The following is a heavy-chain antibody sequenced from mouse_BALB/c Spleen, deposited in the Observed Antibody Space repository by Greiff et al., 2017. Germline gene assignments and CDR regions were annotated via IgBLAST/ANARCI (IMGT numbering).Heavy chain of an antibody. V-gene: IGHV14-3*02. J-gene: IGHJ3*01. Sequence: VQLQQSGAELVKPGASVKLSCTASGFNIKDTYMHWVKQRPEQGLEWIGRIDPANGNTKYDPKFQGKATITADTSSNTAYLQLSSLTSEDTAVYYCARSDGSRGFAYWGQGTLVTVSA. CDR2: IDPANGNT. CDR3: ARSDGSRGFAY. CDR1: GFNIKDTY. D-gene: IGHD1-1*01.